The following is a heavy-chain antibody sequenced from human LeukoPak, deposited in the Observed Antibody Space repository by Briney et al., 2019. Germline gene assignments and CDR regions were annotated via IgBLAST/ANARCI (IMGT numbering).Heavy chain of an antibody. CDR1: GGSISSSSYY. D-gene: IGHD6-19*01. V-gene: IGHV4-39*07. J-gene: IGHJ4*02. CDR2: IYCSGST. Sequence: SETLSLTCTVSGGSISSSSYYWGWIRQPPGKGLEWIGSIYCSGSTYSNPSLKSRVTISVDTSKNQFSLKLSSVTAADTAVYYCASWEGIAVAFDYWGQGTLVTVSS. CDR3: ASWEGIAVAFDY.